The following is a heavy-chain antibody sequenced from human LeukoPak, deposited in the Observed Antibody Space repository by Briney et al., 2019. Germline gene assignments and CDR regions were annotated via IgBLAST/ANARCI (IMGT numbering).Heavy chain of an antibody. V-gene: IGHV3-23*01. D-gene: IGHD6-13*01. CDR2: ITVSGGST. Sequence: GGSLRLSCAASGFTFSSYAMSWVRQAPGKGLEWVSAITVSGGSTYYADSVKGRFTISRDNSRTTLYLQMNGLRAEDTAVYYCAKDGYSSSWYGYFYYYLDVWGKGTTVTISS. J-gene: IGHJ6*03. CDR3: AKDGYSSSWYGYFYYYLDV. CDR1: GFTFSSYA.